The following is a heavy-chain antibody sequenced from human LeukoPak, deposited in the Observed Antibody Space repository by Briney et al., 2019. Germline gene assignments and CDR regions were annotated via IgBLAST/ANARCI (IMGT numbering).Heavy chain of an antibody. CDR2: ISSSGSTI. CDR1: GFTFSSYE. V-gene: IGHV3-48*03. Sequence: GGSLRLSCAASGFTFSSYEMNWVRQAPGKGPEWVSYISSSGSTIYYADSVKGRFTISRDNAKNSLYLQMNSLRAEDTAVYYCARDMALVLDDYGDYSTAYGMDVWGKGTTVTVSS. D-gene: IGHD4-17*01. CDR3: ARDMALVLDDYGDYSTAYGMDV. J-gene: IGHJ6*04.